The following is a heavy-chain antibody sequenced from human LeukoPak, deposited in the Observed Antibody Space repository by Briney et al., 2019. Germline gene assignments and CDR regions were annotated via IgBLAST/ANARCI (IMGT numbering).Heavy chain of an antibody. V-gene: IGHV4-34*01. CDR2: INHSGST. CDR3: AKSNGYGLVDI. Sequence: SETLSLTCAVYGGSFSGYYWSWIRQPPGKGLEWIGEINHSGSTNYNPSLKSRVTISVDTSRNQFSLKLTSVTAADTAVYYCAKSNGYGLVDIWGQGTMVTVSS. J-gene: IGHJ3*02. CDR1: GGSFSGYY. D-gene: IGHD3-10*01.